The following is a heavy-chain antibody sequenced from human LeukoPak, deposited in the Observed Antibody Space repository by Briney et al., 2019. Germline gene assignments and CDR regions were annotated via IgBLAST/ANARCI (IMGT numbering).Heavy chain of an antibody. Sequence: GGSLRLSCTASGFTVLSNWMSWVRQAPGKGLEWISVITTGGNTFYADSVEGRFTISRDTSKNILFLQMSSLRVEDTAVYYCARDGPQINYDYVWGSYDYWGQGTLVTVSS. CDR3: ARDGPQINYDYVWGSYDY. D-gene: IGHD3-16*01. CDR2: ITTGGNT. J-gene: IGHJ4*02. CDR1: GFTVLSNW. V-gene: IGHV3-66*01.